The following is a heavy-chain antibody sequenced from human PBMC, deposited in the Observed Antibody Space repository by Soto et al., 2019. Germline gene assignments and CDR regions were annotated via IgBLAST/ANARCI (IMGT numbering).Heavy chain of an antibody. D-gene: IGHD1-1*01. J-gene: IGHJ6*02. CDR3: AGKTNYNLLLAYYYGMDA. CDR2: IIPIFGTA. V-gene: IGHV1-69*13. CDR1: GGTFSSYA. Sequence: VASVKVSCKASGGTFSSYAISWVRQAPGQGLEWMGGIIPIFGTANYAQKFQGRVTITADESTSTAYMELSSLRSEDTAVYYCAGKTNYNLLLAYYYGMDAWGQGTTVTVSS.